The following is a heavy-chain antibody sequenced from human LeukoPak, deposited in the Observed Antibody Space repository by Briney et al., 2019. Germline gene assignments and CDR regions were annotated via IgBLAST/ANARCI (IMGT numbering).Heavy chain of an antibody. J-gene: IGHJ4*02. CDR1: GDTVTGFS. D-gene: IGHD5-18*01. V-gene: IGHV1-24*01. CDR3: ATGYTYDYSLY. CDR2: FDPEDGAR. Sequence: ASVKVSCKVSGDTVTGFSIHWVRQAPGHGLEWMGGFDPEDGARIFAQKFQGRVTMTEDTSTDTAYMDLSSLRSEDTAAYYCATGYTYDYSLYWGQGTLVTVSS.